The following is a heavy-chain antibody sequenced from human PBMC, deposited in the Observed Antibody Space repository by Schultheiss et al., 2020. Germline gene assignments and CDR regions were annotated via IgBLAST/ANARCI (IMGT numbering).Heavy chain of an antibody. CDR2: ISYDGSNK. D-gene: IGHD2-21*01. J-gene: IGHJ4*02. V-gene: IGHV3-30*03. CDR3: ARAHCGGDCYSYY. Sequence: GESLKISCAASGFTFSSYGMHWVRQAPGKGLEWVAVISYDGSNKYYADSVKGRFTISRDNSKNTLYLQMNSLRAEDTAVYYCARAHCGGDCYSYYWGQGTLVTVSS. CDR1: GFTFSSYG.